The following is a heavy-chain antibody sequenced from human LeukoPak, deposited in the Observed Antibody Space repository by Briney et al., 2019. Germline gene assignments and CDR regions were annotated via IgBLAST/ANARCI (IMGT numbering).Heavy chain of an antibody. CDR2: MNPNSGNT. Sequence: ASVKVSCKASGYTFTNYDINWVRQATGQGLEWMGYMNPNSGNTGYAQKFQGRVTITKNTSISTAYMELSSLISEDTAVYYCAREGFDYWGQGTLVTVSS. J-gene: IGHJ4*02. CDR3: AREGFDY. CDR1: GYTFTNYD. V-gene: IGHV1-8*03.